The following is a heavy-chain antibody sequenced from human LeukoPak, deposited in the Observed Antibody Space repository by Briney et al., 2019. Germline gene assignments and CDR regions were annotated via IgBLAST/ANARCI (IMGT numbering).Heavy chain of an antibody. V-gene: IGHV4-4*07. CDR3: ARWVYYYGSGSYHIAPYDAFDI. CDR2: IYTSGST. D-gene: IGHD3-10*01. CDR1: GGSISSYY. J-gene: IGHJ3*02. Sequence: SETLSLTCTVSGGSISSYYWSWIRQPAGKGLEWIGRIYTSGSTNYNPSLKSRVTMSVDTSKNQFSLKLSSVTAADTAVYHCARWVYYYGSGSYHIAPYDAFDIWGQGTMVTVSS.